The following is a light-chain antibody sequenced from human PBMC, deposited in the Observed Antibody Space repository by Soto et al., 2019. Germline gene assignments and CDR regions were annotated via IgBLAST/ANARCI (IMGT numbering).Light chain of an antibody. J-gene: IGKJ2*01. CDR2: DAS. Sequence: EIVLTQSPATLSLSPGERATLSCRASQSVSSYLAWYQQKPGQAPRLLIYDASNRATGIPDRFSGSGFGTDFTLTISSLEPEDFAVYYCQQRDNWPPYTFGQGTKLEIK. CDR1: QSVSSY. V-gene: IGKV3-11*01. CDR3: QQRDNWPPYT.